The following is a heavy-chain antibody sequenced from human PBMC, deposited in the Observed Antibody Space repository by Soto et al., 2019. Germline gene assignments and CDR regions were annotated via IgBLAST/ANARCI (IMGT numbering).Heavy chain of an antibody. CDR1: GFTFSSYA. J-gene: IGHJ6*02. D-gene: IGHD3-22*01. Sequence: QVQLVESGGGVVQPGRSLRLSCAASGFTFSSYAMHWVRQAPGKGLEWVAVISYDGSNKYYADSVKGRFTISRDNSKNRLYLQMNSRGAEDTAVYYCARVSHSRGSGPYYYGMDVWGQGTAVTVSS. CDR3: ARVSHSRGSGPYYYGMDV. V-gene: IGHV3-30-3*01. CDR2: ISYDGSNK.